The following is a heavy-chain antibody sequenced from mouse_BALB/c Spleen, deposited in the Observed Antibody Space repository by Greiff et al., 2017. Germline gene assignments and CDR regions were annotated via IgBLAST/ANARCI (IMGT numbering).Heavy chain of an antibody. CDR3: ARGGYYEPPWFAY. J-gene: IGHJ3*01. CDR1: GYSITSDYA. D-gene: IGHD2-3*01. V-gene: IGHV3-2*02. CDR2: VSYSGST. Sequence: EVKLQESGPGLVKPSQSLSLTCTVTGYSITSDYAWNWIRQFPGNKLEWMGYVSYSGSTSYNPSLKSRISITRDTSKNQFFLQLNSVTTEDTATYYCARGGYYEPPWFAYWGQGTLVTVSA.